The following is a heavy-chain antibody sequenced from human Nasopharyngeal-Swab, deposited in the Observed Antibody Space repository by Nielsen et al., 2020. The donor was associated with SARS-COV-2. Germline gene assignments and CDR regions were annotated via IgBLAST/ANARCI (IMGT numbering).Heavy chain of an antibody. D-gene: IGHD3-3*01. CDR3: ARDGLDYDFWSAYFMDV. Sequence: GGPLRLSCEASGFTFNHYNFNWARQAPGKGLEWVSSISSSSSYIYYADSVKGRFTISRDNAKNSLYLQMNSLRAEDTAVYYCARDGLDYDFWSAYFMDVWGQGTTVTVSS. V-gene: IGHV3-21*01. J-gene: IGHJ6*02. CDR2: ISSSSSYI. CDR1: GFTFNHYN.